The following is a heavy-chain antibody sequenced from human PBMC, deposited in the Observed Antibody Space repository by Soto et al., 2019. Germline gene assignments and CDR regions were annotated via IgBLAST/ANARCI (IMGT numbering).Heavy chain of an antibody. CDR3: SRATGDFDY. J-gene: IGHJ4*02. D-gene: IGHD4-17*01. Sequence: QVQLVQSGAGVKKPGASVKVSCKASGYTFTSYDINWVRQATGQGLEWMGWMNLNSGYTGYAQKFQGRVTMTRDNSIRTAFMELSSLRSEDTAVYYCSRATGDFDYWGQGTLVTVSS. V-gene: IGHV1-8*01. CDR2: MNLNSGYT. CDR1: GYTFTSYD.